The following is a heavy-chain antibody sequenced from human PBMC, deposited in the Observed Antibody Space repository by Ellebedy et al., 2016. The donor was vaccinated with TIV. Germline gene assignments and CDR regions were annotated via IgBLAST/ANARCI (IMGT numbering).Heavy chain of an antibody. V-gene: IGHV4-34*01. CDR2: INHSGST. CDR1: GGSFSGYY. CDR3: AGRLLWFGEFSDY. D-gene: IGHD3-10*01. J-gene: IGHJ4*02. Sequence: MPSETLSLTCAVYGGSFSGYYWSWIRQPPGKGLEWIGEINHSGSTNYNPSLKSRVTVSVDTSKNQFSLKLSSVTAADTAVYYCAGRLLWFGEFSDYWGQGTLVTVSS.